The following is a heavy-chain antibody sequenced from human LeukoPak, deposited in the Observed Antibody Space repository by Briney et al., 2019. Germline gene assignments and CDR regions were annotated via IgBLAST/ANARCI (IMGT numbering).Heavy chain of an antibody. CDR1: QFTFSSYS. CDR3: ATVLVY. J-gene: IGHJ4*02. CDR2: IGITST. V-gene: IGHV3-48*01. Sequence: GGSLRLSCGASQFTFSSYSMNGVRQAPGRGLEWVSYIGITSTMYADTVTGRFTISRDNAKNSLYMQINSLRAEDTAVYYSATVLVYWGQGTLVTVSS.